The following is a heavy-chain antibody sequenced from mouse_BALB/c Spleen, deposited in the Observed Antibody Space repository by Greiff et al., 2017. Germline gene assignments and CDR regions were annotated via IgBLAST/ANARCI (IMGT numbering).Heavy chain of an antibody. CDR3: ARENWDHYFDY. V-gene: IGHV5-4*02. Sequence: EVQGVESGGGLVKPGGSLKLSCAASGFTFSDYYMYWVRQTPEKRLEWVATISDGGSYTYYPDSVKGRFTISRDNAKNNLYLQMSSLKSEDTAMYYCARENWDHYFDYWGQGTTRTVAS. CDR1: GFTFSDYY. J-gene: IGHJ2*01. D-gene: IGHD4-1*01. CDR2: ISDGGSYT.